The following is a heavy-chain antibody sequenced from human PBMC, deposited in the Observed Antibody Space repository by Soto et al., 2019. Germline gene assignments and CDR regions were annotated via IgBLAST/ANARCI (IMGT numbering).Heavy chain of an antibody. V-gene: IGHV3-33*01. D-gene: IGHD6-19*01. J-gene: IGHJ4*02. CDR3: ARGRLTDYSSGWYFDY. CDR1: GFTFSSYG. Sequence: QVQLVESGGGVVQPGRSLRLSCAASGFTFSSYGMHWVRQAPGKGLEWVAVLWYDGSNKYYADSVKGRFTIPRDNSKNTLYLQMNSLRAEDTAVYYCARGRLTDYSSGWYFDYWGQGTLVTVSS. CDR2: LWYDGSNK.